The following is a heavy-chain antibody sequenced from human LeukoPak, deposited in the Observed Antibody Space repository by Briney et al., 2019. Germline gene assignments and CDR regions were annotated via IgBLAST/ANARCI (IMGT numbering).Heavy chain of an antibody. Sequence: PSETLSLTCTVSAYSISSGYYWGWIRQPPGKGLEWIGEINHSGSTNYNPSLKSRVTISVDTSKNQFSLKLGSVTAADTAVYYCARPSGSYHFDYWGQGTLVTVSS. CDR2: INHSGST. CDR1: AYSISSGYY. V-gene: IGHV4-38-2*02. CDR3: ARPSGSYHFDY. D-gene: IGHD1-26*01. J-gene: IGHJ4*02.